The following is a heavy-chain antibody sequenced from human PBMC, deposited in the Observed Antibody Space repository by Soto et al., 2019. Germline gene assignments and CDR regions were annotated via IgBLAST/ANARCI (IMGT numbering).Heavy chain of an antibody. Sequence: GGSLRLSCSASGFTFGSYAMHWVRQAPGKGLEYVSAISSSGDNTYYPDSVKGRFTISRDNSKNTLYLQMSSLRVEDTAVYYCTRHMSPNIAVAGTWGQGPQVTVSS. CDR3: TRHMSPNIAVAGT. D-gene: IGHD6-19*01. CDR2: ISSSGDNT. CDR1: GFTFGSYA. V-gene: IGHV3-64D*08. J-gene: IGHJ4*02.